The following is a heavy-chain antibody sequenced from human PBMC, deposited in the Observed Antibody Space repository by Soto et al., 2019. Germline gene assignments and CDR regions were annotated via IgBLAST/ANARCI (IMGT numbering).Heavy chain of an antibody. CDR2: ISSSSSYT. CDR1: EFTFSDYY. D-gene: IGHD5-12*01. Sequence: GGSLRLYCAPSEFTFSDYYMSWIRQARGKGLEWVSYISSSSSYTNYADSVKGRFTISRDNAKNSLYLQMNSLRAEDTAVYYCARESGRRGYSGYVYDYWGQGTLVTVSS. CDR3: ARESGRRGYSGYVYDY. J-gene: IGHJ4*02. V-gene: IGHV3-11*06.